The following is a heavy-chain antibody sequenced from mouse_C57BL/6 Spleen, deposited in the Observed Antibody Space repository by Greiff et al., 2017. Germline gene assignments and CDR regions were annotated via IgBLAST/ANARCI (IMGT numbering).Heavy chain of an antibody. D-gene: IGHD2-1*01. Sequence: EVQLLESGGGLVKPGGSLKLSCAASGFTFSDYGMHWVRQAPEKGLEWVAYISSGSSTIYYADTVKGRFTFSRDHAKNTLYVQMTSLTSEDTAMYYCAGGNAWFGYWGQGTLVTVSA. CDR1: GFTFSDYG. J-gene: IGHJ3*01. CDR3: AGGNAWFGY. CDR2: ISSGSSTI. V-gene: IGHV5-17*01.